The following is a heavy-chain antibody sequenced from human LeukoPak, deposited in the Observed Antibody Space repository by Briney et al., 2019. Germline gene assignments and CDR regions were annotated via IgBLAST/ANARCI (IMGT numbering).Heavy chain of an antibody. CDR2: IWYDGSHR. CDR3: VRDNAAADGALDY. Sequence: GRSLRLSCVASGFTFSSHGMRWVRQAPGKGLEWVAVIWYDGSHRYYPDSVKGRFTISRDNSKNTLFLQMDSLRVDDTAVYYCVRDNAAADGALDYWGQGSLVTVSS. CDR1: GFTFSSHG. D-gene: IGHD5-24*01. J-gene: IGHJ4*02. V-gene: IGHV3-33*01.